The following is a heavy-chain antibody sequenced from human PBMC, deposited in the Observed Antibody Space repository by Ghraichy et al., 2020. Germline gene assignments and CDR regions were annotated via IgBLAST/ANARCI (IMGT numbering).Heavy chain of an antibody. Sequence: SQTLSLTCSVYGGSIGGYYWSWIRQSPGQGLEWIGEINYVGVTIYNPSLESRVTISLDTYDNQFSLSLTSLTAADTALYFCARGRYCGGGACYPRPSSFDYWGQGIPVTGSS. V-gene: IGHV4-34*01. D-gene: IGHD2-15*01. CDR2: INYVGVT. CDR3: ARGRYCGGGACYPRPSSFDY. CDR1: GGSIGGYY. J-gene: IGHJ4*02.